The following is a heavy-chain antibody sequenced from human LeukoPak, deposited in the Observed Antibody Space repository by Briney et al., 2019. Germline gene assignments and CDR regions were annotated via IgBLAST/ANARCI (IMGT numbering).Heavy chain of an antibody. Sequence: GGSLRLSCAASGFTVSSNYMSWVRQAPGKELEWVSVIYSGGSTYYADSVKGRFTISRDNSKNTLYLQMNSLRAEDTAVYYCARDCSGGSCYHHDAFDIWGQGTMVTVSS. CDR2: IYSGGST. D-gene: IGHD2-15*01. J-gene: IGHJ3*02. CDR1: GFTVSSNY. CDR3: ARDCSGGSCYHHDAFDI. V-gene: IGHV3-66*01.